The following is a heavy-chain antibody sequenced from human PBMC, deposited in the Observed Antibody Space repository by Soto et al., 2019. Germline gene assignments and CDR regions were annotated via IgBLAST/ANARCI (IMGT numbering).Heavy chain of an antibody. Sequence: PGGSLRLSCVAFGFSSGSYWMAWVRQVPGKGLEWVAYMNPGGSQTFYVDSVKGRFTISRDNAKNSLYLQISSLRVEDTAVYYCAREPRVLSYWGQGTLVTVSS. CDR3: AREPRVLSY. J-gene: IGHJ1*01. CDR1: GFSSGSYW. V-gene: IGHV3-7*01. CDR2: MNPGGSQT. D-gene: IGHD3-10*01.